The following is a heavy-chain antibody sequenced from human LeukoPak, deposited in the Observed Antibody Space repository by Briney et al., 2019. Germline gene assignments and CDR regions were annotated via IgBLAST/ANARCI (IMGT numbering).Heavy chain of an antibody. CDR2: IYYSGST. J-gene: IGHJ4*02. CDR1: GGSISSYY. V-gene: IGHV4-59*08. D-gene: IGHD1-26*01. CDR3: ARVRYSGSYYYFDY. Sequence: SETLSLTCTVSGGSISSYYWSWIRQPPGKGLEWIGYIYYSGSTNYNPSLKSRVTISVDTSKNQFSLKLNSVTAADTAVYYCARVRYSGSYYYFDYWGQGALVTVSS.